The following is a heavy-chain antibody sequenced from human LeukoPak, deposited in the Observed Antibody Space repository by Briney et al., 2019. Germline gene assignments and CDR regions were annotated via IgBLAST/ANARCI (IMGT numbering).Heavy chain of an antibody. V-gene: IGHV3-23*01. CDR2: ISGSGGST. J-gene: IGHJ4*02. Sequence: GGSLRLSCAASGFTFSSYAMSWVRQAPGKGLEWVSAISGSGGSTYYADSVKGQFTISRDNSKNTLYLQMNSLRAEDTAVYYCAKDRRGTVFGVVIVFDYWGQGTLVTVSS. D-gene: IGHD3-3*01. CDR3: AKDRRGTVFGVVIVFDY. CDR1: GFTFSSYA.